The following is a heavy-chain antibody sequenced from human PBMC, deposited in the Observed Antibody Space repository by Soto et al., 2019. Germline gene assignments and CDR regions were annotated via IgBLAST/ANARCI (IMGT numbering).Heavy chain of an antibody. J-gene: IGHJ6*02. CDR3: ASQPHIVVVTATLYYYYGMDV. Sequence: QVQLVQSGAEVKKPGSSVKVSCKASGGTFSSYAISWVRQAPGQGLEWMGGIIPIFGTANYAQKFQGRVTITADESTSTAYMELSSLRSEDTAVSYCASQPHIVVVTATLYYYYGMDVWGQGTTVTVSS. D-gene: IGHD2-21*02. CDR1: GGTFSSYA. CDR2: IIPIFGTA. V-gene: IGHV1-69*01.